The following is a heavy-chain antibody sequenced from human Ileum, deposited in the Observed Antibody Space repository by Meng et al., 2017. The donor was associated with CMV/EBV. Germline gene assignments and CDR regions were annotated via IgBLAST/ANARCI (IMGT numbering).Heavy chain of an antibody. CDR2: IYFSGST. CDR1: GDFIRGGGFY. V-gene: IGHV4-30-4*01. J-gene: IGHJ5*02. D-gene: IGHD3-16*01. Sequence: QVQLQESGPGLVKPSQTLSLTCAVSGDFIRGGGFYWTWIRQPPGKALEWIGYIYFSGSTYYNPSLKSRVTISADTAKNQFSLNLNSVTAADTAVYYCARGPGGDWFDPWGQGTLVTVSS. CDR3: ARGPGGDWFDP.